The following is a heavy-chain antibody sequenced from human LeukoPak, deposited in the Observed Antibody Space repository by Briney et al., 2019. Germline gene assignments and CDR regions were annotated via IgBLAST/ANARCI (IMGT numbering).Heavy chain of an antibody. V-gene: IGHV4-39*01. D-gene: IGHD2-21*02. Sequence: PSETLSLTCTVSSDSIYSRNYYWGWIRHPPGKGLEWIGSIYDSGSTYYNSPLTRRVTISVDTSHNQFSLQLSSLTAADTAVYYCARAAYCGGDCYLFDYWGQGTLVTVFS. CDR2: IYDSGST. CDR1: SDSIYSRNYY. CDR3: ARAAYCGGDCYLFDY. J-gene: IGHJ4*02.